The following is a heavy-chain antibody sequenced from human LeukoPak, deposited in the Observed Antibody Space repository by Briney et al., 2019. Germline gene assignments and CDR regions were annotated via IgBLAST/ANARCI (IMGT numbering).Heavy chain of an antibody. V-gene: IGHV4-34*01. CDR1: GGSFSGYY. CDR3: ARGVDGTTPPYYYDY. Sequence: SETLSLTCAVYGGSFSGYYWSWIRQPPGKGLEWIGEINHSGSTNYNPSLKSRVTISVDTSKNQFSLKLSSVTAADTAVYYCARGVDGTTPPYYYDYSGQGTLVTVSS. CDR2: INHSGST. D-gene: IGHD5-24*01. J-gene: IGHJ4*02.